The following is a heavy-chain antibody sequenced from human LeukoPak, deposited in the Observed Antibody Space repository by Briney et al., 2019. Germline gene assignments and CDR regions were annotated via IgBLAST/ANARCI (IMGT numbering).Heavy chain of an antibody. J-gene: IGHJ4*02. Sequence: SETLSLTCTVSGGSISSSGYYWGWIRQPPWKGLEWIGRIYYSGSTYYNPSLKSRVTISVDTSKNQFSLRLNSVNAADTAVFYCARQGYSDFPSRPFDYWGQGTLVTVSS. CDR3: ARQGYSDFPSRPFDY. CDR2: IYYSGST. V-gene: IGHV4-39*01. D-gene: IGHD1-26*01. CDR1: GGSISSSGYY.